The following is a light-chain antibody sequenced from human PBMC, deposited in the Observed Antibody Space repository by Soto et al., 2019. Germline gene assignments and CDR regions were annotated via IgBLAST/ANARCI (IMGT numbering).Light chain of an antibody. CDR3: APWDGSLHAEV. J-gene: IGLJ2*01. CDR2: DNN. CDR1: SSNIGNNY. V-gene: IGLV1-51*01. Sequence: QSVLTQPPSVAAAPGQKVTISCSGSSSNIGNNYVSWYQQLPGTAPKLLIYDNNKRPSGIPDRCSGSKSGTSGTLDITGLQTGDEADYYCAPWDGSLHAEVFGGGTKLTVL.